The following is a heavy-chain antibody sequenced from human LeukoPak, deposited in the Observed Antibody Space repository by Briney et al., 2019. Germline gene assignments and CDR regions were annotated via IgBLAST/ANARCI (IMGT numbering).Heavy chain of an antibody. J-gene: IGHJ4*02. CDR3: VRAEYYYDGPTFDY. V-gene: IGHV1-3*01. CDR2: INAGNGNT. CDR1: GYTFTSYA. D-gene: IGHD3-22*01. Sequence: ASVKVSCTASGYTFTSYAMHWVRQAPGQRLEWMGWINAGNGNTKYSQKFQGRVTITIDTSASTAYMEVSSMRSEDTAVYCCVRAEYYYDGPTFDYWGQGTLVTVSS.